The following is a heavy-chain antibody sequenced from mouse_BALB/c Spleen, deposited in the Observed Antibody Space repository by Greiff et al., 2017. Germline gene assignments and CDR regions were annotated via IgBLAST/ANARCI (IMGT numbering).Heavy chain of an antibody. CDR3: ARHGEVRRWYFDV. V-gene: IGHV5-12-2*01. J-gene: IGHJ1*01. CDR1: GFTFSSYT. CDR2: ISNGGGST. D-gene: IGHD2-14*01. Sequence: EVKLMESGGGLVQPGGSLKLSCAASGFTFSSYTMSWVRQTPEKRLEWVAYISNGGGSTYYPDTVKGRFTISRDNAKNTLYLQMSSLKSEDTAMYYCARHGEVRRWYFDVWGAGTTVTVSS.